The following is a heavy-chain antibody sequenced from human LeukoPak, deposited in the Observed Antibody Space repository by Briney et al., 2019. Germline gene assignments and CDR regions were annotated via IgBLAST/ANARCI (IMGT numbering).Heavy chain of an antibody. CDR3: ARDGGADYYGSGSYPNWFDP. CDR2: ISAYNGNT. D-gene: IGHD3-10*01. CDR1: GYTFTSYG. Sequence: ASVKVSCKASGYTFTSYGISWVRQAPGQGLEWMGWISAYNGNTNYAQKLQGRVTMTTDTSTSTAYMDLRSLRSDDTAVYYCARDGGADYYGSGSYPNWFDPWGQGTLVTVSS. V-gene: IGHV1-18*01. J-gene: IGHJ5*02.